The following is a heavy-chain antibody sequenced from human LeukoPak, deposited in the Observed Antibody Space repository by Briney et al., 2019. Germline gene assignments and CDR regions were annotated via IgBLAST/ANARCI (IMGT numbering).Heavy chain of an antibody. D-gene: IGHD2-15*01. CDR3: ARDLVVAAFWFDP. V-gene: IGHV4-39*07. J-gene: IGHJ5*02. Sequence: SETLSLTCTVSGGSISSSSYYWGWIRQPPGKGLEWIGSIYYSGSTYYNPSLKSRATISVDTSKNQFSLKLSSVTAADTAVYYCARDLVVAAFWFDPWGQGTLVTVSS. CDR2: IYYSGST. CDR1: GGSISSSSYY.